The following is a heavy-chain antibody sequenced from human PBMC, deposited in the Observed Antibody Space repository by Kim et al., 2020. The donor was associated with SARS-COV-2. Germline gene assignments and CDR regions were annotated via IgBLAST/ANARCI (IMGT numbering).Heavy chain of an antibody. V-gene: IGHV4-4*02. D-gene: IGHD6-6*01. CDR3: ARDVARPTPYSFDY. Sequence: SETLSLTCAVSGGSISSSNWWSWVRQPPGKGLEWIGEIYHTGTTNYAPSLKSRVTISLDKSKNQFSLKLDSVTAADTAVYYCARDVARPTPYSFDYWGQGTLVTVSS. CDR1: GGSISSSNW. J-gene: IGHJ4*02. CDR2: IYHTGTT.